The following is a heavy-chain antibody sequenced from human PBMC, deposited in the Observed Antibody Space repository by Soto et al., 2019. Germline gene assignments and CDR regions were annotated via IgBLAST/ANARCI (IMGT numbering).Heavy chain of an antibody. V-gene: IGHV4-39*01. CDR3: ARHPREAEDSSGYFDY. CDR2: IYYIGST. J-gene: IGHJ4*02. CDR1: GDSITKISSRGDY. Sequence: QVQLQESGPGLVKPSETLSLSCTVSGDSITKISSRGDYCGWIRQSPGKGMEWIGSIYYIGSTFYNPALKSRIAMCVDTSTSEFSLKLSSVTAADTSVYYCARHPREAEDSSGYFDYWGRGTLVTVSS. D-gene: IGHD3-22*01.